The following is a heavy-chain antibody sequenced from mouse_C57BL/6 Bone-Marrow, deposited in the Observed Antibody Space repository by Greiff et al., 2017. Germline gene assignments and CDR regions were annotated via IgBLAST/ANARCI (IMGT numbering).Heavy chain of an antibody. J-gene: IGHJ3*01. Sequence: QVQLQQPGAELVKPGASVKLSCKASGYTFTSYWMQWVKQRPGQGLEWIGEIDPSDSYTNYNQKFKGKATLPVDTSSSTAYMQLSSLTSEDSAVYYCARGGVITRDWGQGTLVTVSA. D-gene: IGHD1-1*01. CDR3: ARGGVITRD. CDR2: IDPSDSYT. CDR1: GYTFTSYW. V-gene: IGHV1-50*01.